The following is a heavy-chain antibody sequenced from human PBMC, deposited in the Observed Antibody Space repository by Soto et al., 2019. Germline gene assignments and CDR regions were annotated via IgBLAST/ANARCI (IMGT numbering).Heavy chain of an antibody. J-gene: IGHJ6*02. CDR3: ARALWVEPELDYSGMDV. CDR1: GDSISSSDYY. Sequence: QVHLQESGPGLVRPSQTLSLTCTVSGDSISSSDYYWSWIRQTPGKGLEWSGHIVYSGTTYYNPSLKSRLTIPVDTSKNHFSLRLTSVTAADTAVYSCARALWVEPELDYSGMDVWGQGTTVTVSS. CDR2: IVYSGTT. V-gene: IGHV4-30-4*01. D-gene: IGHD1-1*01.